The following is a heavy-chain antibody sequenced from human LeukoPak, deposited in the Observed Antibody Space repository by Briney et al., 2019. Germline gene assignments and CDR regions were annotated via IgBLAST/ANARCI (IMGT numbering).Heavy chain of an antibody. CDR3: ARDGVIVVVAEGFDY. V-gene: IGHV3-7*01. D-gene: IGHD2-15*01. J-gene: IGHJ4*02. CDR2: IKQDGSEK. Sequence: GGSLRLSCAASGFTFSDYYMSWIRQAPGKGLEWVANIKQDGSEKYYVGSVKGRFTISRDNAKNSLYLQMNSLRAEDTAVYYCARDGVIVVVAEGFDYWGQGTLVTVSS. CDR1: GFTFSDYY.